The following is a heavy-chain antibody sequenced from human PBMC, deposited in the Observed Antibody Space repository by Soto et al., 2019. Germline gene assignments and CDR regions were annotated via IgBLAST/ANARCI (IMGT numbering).Heavy chain of an antibody. J-gene: IGHJ5*02. V-gene: IGHV1-69*06. CDR3: ARVLCSGGSCYDKPPWFDP. D-gene: IGHD2-15*01. CDR1: GGTFSSYA. Sequence: GASVKVSCKASGGTFSSYAISWVRQAPGQGLEWMGGIIPIFGTANYAQKFQGRVTITADKSTSTAYMELSSLRSEDTAVYYCARVLCSGGSCYDKPPWFDPWGQGTMVTVSS. CDR2: IIPIFGTA.